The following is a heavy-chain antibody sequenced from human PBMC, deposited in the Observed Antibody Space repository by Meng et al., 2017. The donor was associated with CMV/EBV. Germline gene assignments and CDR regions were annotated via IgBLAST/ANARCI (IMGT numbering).Heavy chain of an antibody. CDR1: GFTFSSYA. D-gene: IGHD3-10*01. Sequence: SCAASGFTFSSYAMNWVRLPPGKGLEWVSGISGRGDNTHYADSVKGRFTISRDNSRNTLFLQMTSLRAEDTALYYCAKDRGYRTYNGMDVWGQGTTVTVSS. CDR3: AKDRGYRTYNGMDV. CDR2: ISGRGDNT. V-gene: IGHV3-23*01. J-gene: IGHJ6*02.